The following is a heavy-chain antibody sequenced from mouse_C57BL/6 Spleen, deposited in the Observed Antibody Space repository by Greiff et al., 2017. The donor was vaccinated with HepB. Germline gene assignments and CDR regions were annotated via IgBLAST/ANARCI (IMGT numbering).Heavy chain of an antibody. CDR2: INPSSGYT. V-gene: IGHV1-4*01. D-gene: IGHD1-1*01. CDR3: ASREGVYADYAMDY. CDR1: GYTFTSYT. Sequence: VQLQQSGAELARPGASVKMSCNASGYTFTSYTMHWVKQRPGQGLEWIGYINPSSGYTKYNQKFKDKATLTADKSSSTAYMQLSSLTSEDSAVYYCASREGVYADYAMDYWGQGTSVTVSS. J-gene: IGHJ4*01.